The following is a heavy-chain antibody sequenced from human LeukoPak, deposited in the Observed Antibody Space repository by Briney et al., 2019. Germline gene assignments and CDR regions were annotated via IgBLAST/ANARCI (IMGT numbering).Heavy chain of an antibody. V-gene: IGHV4-61*02. CDR3: ARGPYSYDSSGAFDI. D-gene: IGHD3-22*01. CDR1: GDSISSGDYY. J-gene: IGHJ3*02. Sequence: ASETLSLTCTVSGDSISSGDYYWSWIRQPAGKGLEWIGRISSSGSTNYDPSLKSRVTISVDTSKNQFSLKLSSVTAADTAVYFCARGPYSYDSSGAFDIWGQGTMVTVSS. CDR2: ISSSGST.